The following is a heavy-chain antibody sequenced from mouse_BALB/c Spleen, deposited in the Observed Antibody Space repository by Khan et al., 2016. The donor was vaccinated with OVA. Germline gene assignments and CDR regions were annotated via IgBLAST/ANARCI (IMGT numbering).Heavy chain of an antibody. Sequence: QIQLVQSGPELKKPGETVKISCKASGYTFTNYGMNWVKQAPGKGLKWMGWINTYTGEPTYADDFKGRFAFSLETSASPAYLQINNLKNEDTAKYFCARMKPYWYFDRWGAGTTVTVSS. J-gene: IGHJ1*01. V-gene: IGHV9-3-1*01. CDR2: INTYTGEP. CDR1: GYTFTNYG. CDR3: ARMKPYWYFDR.